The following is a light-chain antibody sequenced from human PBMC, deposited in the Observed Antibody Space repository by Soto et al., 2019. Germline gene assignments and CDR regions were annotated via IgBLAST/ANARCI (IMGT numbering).Light chain of an antibody. CDR1: NSNIGSNA. J-gene: IGLJ1*01. Sequence: QSVLTQPPSASGTPGQRVTISCPGSNSNIGSNAVNWYQQLPGTAPKLLIYSNNQRPSGVPDRFSVSKSGTSASLAISGLQSEDEADYFCAACDDSLTGYVFGTGTKVTVL. CDR3: AACDDSLTGYV. V-gene: IGLV1-44*01. CDR2: SNN.